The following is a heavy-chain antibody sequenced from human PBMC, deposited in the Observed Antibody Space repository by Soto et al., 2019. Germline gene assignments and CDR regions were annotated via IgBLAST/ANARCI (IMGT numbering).Heavy chain of an antibody. CDR2: IYPGDSDT. Sequence: GESLKISCKGSGYSFTSYRIGWVRQMPGKGLEWMGIIYPGDSDTRYSPSFQGQVTISADKSISTAYLQWSSLKASDTAMYYCARKAVPTRNYYYYYYMDVWGKGTTVTVSS. V-gene: IGHV5-51*01. D-gene: IGHD4-17*01. J-gene: IGHJ6*03. CDR3: ARKAVPTRNYYYYYYMDV. CDR1: GYSFTSYR.